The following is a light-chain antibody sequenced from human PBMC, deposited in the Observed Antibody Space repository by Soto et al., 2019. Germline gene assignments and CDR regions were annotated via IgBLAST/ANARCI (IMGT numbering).Light chain of an antibody. J-gene: IGKJ2*03. CDR2: AAS. V-gene: IGKV1-12*01. CDR1: QYFNNR. CDR3: QQANRFPYS. Sequence: DIQMSQSPSSVSASVGDRVTITCRASQYFNNRLAWYQQTPGKAPKLLIYAASSLQPGVPSRFSGSGSGTDFTLTISSLQPEDFATYYCQQANRFPYSFGQGTKLEMK.